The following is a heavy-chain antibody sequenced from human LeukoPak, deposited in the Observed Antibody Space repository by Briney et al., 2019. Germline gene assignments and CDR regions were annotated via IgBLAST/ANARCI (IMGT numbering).Heavy chain of an antibody. CDR3: ARDPVTGDWSGYSTGYYYYMDV. Sequence: SQTLSLTCTVSGGSISSGSYYWSWIRQPAGKGLEWIGRIYTSGSTNYNPSLKSRVTISVDTSKNQFSLKLSSVTAADTAVYYCARDPVTGDWSGYSTGYYYYMDVWGKGTTVTVSS. CDR2: IYTSGST. CDR1: GGSISSGSYY. V-gene: IGHV4-61*02. D-gene: IGHD3-3*01. J-gene: IGHJ6*03.